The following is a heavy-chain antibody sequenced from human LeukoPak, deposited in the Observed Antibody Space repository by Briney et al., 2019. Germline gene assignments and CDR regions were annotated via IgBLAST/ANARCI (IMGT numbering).Heavy chain of an antibody. CDR2: ISAYNVNT. Sequence: ASVEVSCTASGYTFTSYGISWVRQAPRQVLEWMGWISAYNVNTKYAHKLQGRVTMTTDTSTSTSYMELRSLRSDDTAVYYCARDSSLNYYGSGSYSYYYYGMDVWGQGTTVTVSS. D-gene: IGHD3-10*01. CDR3: ARDSSLNYYGSGSYSYYYYGMDV. J-gene: IGHJ6*02. CDR1: GYTFTSYG. V-gene: IGHV1-18*01.